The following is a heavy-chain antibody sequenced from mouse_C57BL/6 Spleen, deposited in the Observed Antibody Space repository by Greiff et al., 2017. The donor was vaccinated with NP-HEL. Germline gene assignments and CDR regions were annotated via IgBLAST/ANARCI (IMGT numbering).Heavy chain of an antibody. J-gene: IGHJ2*01. CDR2: IYTRDGST. D-gene: IGHD2-4*01. V-gene: IGHV1-85*01. Sequence: QVQLKESGPELVKPGASVKLSCKASGYTFTSYDINWVKQRPGQGVEWIGWIYTRDGSTKHNEKFQGKATLTVDTSSSTAYMELHSLTSEDSAVYFWAMRLRQFSVFDYWSQGTTLTVSS. CDR3: AMRLRQFSVFDY. CDR1: GYTFTSYD.